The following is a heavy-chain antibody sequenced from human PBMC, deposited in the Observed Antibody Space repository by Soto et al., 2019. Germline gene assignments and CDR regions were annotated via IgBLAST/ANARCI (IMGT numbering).Heavy chain of an antibody. CDR2: ISYDGSNK. CDR3: AKDSKDYYYGMDV. CDR1: GFTFSSYG. J-gene: IGHJ6*02. Sequence: QVRLVESGGGVVQPGRSLRLSCAASGFTFSSYGMHWVRQALGKGLEWVAVISYDGSNKSYADSVKGRFTISRDNSKNTLYLQMNSLRAEDTAVYYCAKDSKDYYYGMDVWGQGTTVTVSS. V-gene: IGHV3-30*18.